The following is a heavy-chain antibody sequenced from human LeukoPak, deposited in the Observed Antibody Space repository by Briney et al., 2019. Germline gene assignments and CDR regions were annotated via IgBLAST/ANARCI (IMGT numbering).Heavy chain of an antibody. Sequence: ASVKVSCKASRYTFTGYYMHWVRQAPGQGLEWMGWINPNSGGTNYAQKFQGRVTMTRDTSISTAYMELSRLRSDDTAVYYCARVWTTYYYYYMDVWGKGTTVTVSS. D-gene: IGHD3/OR15-3a*01. V-gene: IGHV1-2*02. CDR1: RYTFTGYY. CDR2: INPNSGGT. J-gene: IGHJ6*03. CDR3: ARVWTTYYYYYMDV.